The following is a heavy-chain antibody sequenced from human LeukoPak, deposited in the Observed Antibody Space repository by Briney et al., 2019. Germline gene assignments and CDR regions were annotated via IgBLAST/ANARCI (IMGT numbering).Heavy chain of an antibody. V-gene: IGHV1-18*01. CDR3: ARGIAGAGLFDS. J-gene: IGHJ4*02. CDR1: VYIFNNYG. Sequence: ASVTVSFTSSVYIFNNYGIAWVRLAPGQGQGLMGLISAYNGNTNYAQKLQGRVTMTTDTTTSTAYMELRSLRSDDTAVYYCARGIAGAGLFDSWGQGTLVTVSS. CDR2: ISAYNGNT. D-gene: IGHD6-13*01.